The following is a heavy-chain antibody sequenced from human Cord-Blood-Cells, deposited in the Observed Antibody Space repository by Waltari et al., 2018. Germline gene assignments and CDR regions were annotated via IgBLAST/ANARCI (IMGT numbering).Heavy chain of an antibody. CDR1: GGSNSSCA. D-gene: IGHD6-6*01. Sequence: VQLPESGPGLVKPSETLSLTCTVSGGSNSSCAWSWIRRPPGKGLEWIGYIYYSGSTNYNPSLKSRVTISVDTSKNQFSLKLSSVTAADTAVYYCARHRMSSSSLGYWGQGTLVTVSS. CDR3: ARHRMSSSSLGY. CDR2: IYYSGST. V-gene: IGHV4-59*08. J-gene: IGHJ4*02.